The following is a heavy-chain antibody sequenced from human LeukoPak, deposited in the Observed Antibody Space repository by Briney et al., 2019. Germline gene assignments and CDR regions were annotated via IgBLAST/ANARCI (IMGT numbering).Heavy chain of an antibody. J-gene: IGHJ5*02. CDR1: GYTFTSYD. CDR3: ARGRGVGYCSGGSCYPNWFDP. D-gene: IGHD2-15*01. V-gene: IGHV1-8*03. Sequence: GASVKVSCKASGYTFTSYDINWVRQATGQGLEWMGWMNPNSGNTGYAQEFQGRVTITRNTSISTAYMELSSLRSEDTAVYYCARGRGVGYCSGGSCYPNWFDPWGQGTLVTVSS. CDR2: MNPNSGNT.